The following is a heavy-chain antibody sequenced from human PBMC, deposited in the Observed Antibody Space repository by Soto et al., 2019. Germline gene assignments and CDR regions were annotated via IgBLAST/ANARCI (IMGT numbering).Heavy chain of an antibody. J-gene: IGHJ3*02. V-gene: IGHV4-59*01. CDR3: ARDRNGGNSEGEYVVALDI. CDR1: GGSISSYY. Sequence: SETLSLTCTVSGGSISSYYWSWIRQPPGKGLEWIGYIYYSGSTNYNPSLKSRVTISVDTSKNQFSLKLSSVTAADTAVYYCARDRNGGNSEGEYVVALDIWGQGTMVTVS. CDR2: IYYSGST. D-gene: IGHD2-21*02.